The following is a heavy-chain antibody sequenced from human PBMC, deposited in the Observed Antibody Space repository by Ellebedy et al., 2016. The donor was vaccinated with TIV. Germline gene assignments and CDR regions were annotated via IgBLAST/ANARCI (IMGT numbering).Heavy chain of an antibody. V-gene: IGHV3-48*03. J-gene: IGHJ5*02. CDR2: ISSSGGTI. CDR1: GFTFRSYE. Sequence: PGGSLRLSCAASGFTFRSYEMSWVRQAPGKGLEWVLYISSSGGTIYSADSVKGRFAISRDNLKRSLYLQVNSLRVEETAVYFCAREDGNWLDPWGQGTLVTVAS. D-gene: IGHD4-23*01. CDR3: AREDGNWLDP.